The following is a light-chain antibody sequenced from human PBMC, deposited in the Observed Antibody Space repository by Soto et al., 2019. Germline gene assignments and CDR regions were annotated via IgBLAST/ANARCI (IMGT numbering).Light chain of an antibody. J-gene: IGKJ5*01. CDR1: QSVSSSY. V-gene: IGKV3-20*01. CDR2: GAS. Sequence: EIVLTQSPGTLPLSPGERATLSCRASQSVSSSYLAWYQQKPGQAPRLLIYGASGRATGIPDRFSGSGSGTDFTLTIIRLEPEDIAVYYCQQYGSSPPVTFGQGTRLEI. CDR3: QQYGSSPPVT.